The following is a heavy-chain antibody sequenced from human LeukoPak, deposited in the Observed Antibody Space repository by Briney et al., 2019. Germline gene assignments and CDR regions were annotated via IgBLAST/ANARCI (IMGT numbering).Heavy chain of an antibody. CDR1: GFTFSSYG. J-gene: IGHJ4*02. V-gene: IGHV3-33*01. CDR3: ARVGVTAEIDY. CDR2: IWYDGSNK. D-gene: IGHD3-16*01. Sequence: PGGSLRLSCAASGFTFSSYGMHWLRQAPGKGLEWVAVIWYDGSNKYYADSVKGRFTISRDNSKNTLYLQMNSRRAEDTAVYYCARVGVTAEIDYWGQGTLVTVSS.